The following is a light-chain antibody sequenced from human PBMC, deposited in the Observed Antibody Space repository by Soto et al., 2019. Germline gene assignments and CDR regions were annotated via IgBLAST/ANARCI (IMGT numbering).Light chain of an antibody. CDR3: QQYNSYLVYT. CDR1: QNINRY. V-gene: IGKV1-39*01. Sequence: DIQLTQSPFSLSASVGDRVTITCRASQNINRYLNWYHQKPGRAPKLLIFAATTLESGVPSRFSGSGFGTDFTLTITSLQPEDFATYYCQQYNSYLVYTVGQGTKVDI. J-gene: IGKJ2*01. CDR2: AAT.